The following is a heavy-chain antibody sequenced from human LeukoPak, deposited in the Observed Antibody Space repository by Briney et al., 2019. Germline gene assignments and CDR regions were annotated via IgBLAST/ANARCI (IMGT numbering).Heavy chain of an antibody. V-gene: IGHV4-39*07. CDR2: IYYSGST. J-gene: IGHJ4*02. D-gene: IGHD3-10*01. Sequence: SETLSLTCTVSGGSISSSSYYWGWIRQPPGKGLEWIGSIYYSGSTYYNPSLKSRVTISVDTSKNQFSLKLSSVTAADTAVYYCARGPDYYGRYYFDYWGQGTLVTVSS. CDR3: ARGPDYYGRYYFDY. CDR1: GGSISSSSYY.